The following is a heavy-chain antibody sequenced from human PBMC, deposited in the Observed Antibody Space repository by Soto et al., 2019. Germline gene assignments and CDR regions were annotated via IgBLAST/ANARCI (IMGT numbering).Heavy chain of an antibody. Sequence: SETLSLTCSASGGSITSSSHFWGWVRQPPGKGLEWIGTIYFTGNTYYTPSLKSRLTMSIDTSKNEFSLRLNSVTAADTAVYYCAGQTFTIAAASYGRSNWFDPWGPGTLVTSPQ. V-gene: IGHV4-39*01. CDR3: AGQTFTIAAASYGRSNWFDP. J-gene: IGHJ5*02. D-gene: IGHD6-25*01. CDR1: GGSITSSSHF. CDR2: IYFTGNT.